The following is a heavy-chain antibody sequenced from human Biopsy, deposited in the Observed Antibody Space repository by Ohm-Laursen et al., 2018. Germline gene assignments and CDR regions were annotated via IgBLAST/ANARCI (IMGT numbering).Heavy chain of an antibody. J-gene: IGHJ6*02. CDR1: SESFNGYY. D-gene: IGHD3-22*01. V-gene: IGHV4-34*01. Sequence: TLSLTCAVYSESFNGYYWSWIRHTPGKGLEWIGEINHSGRTNYNPSLKSRVTISVDTSKNQFSLKVRSVNAADTAVYYCVRGVDYYDPYHYYALDVWGQGTTVTVSS. CDR3: VRGVDYYDPYHYYALDV. CDR2: INHSGRT.